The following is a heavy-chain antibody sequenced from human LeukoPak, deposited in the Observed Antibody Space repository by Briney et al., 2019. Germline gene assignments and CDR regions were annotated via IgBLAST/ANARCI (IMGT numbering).Heavy chain of an antibody. J-gene: IGHJ4*02. CDR1: GFTFSSYA. CDR3: ARDPALKWELPDY. V-gene: IGHV3-30-3*01. D-gene: IGHD1-26*01. CDR2: ISYDGSNK. Sequence: GGSLSLSCAASGFTFSSYAMHWVRQAPGKGLEWVAVISYDGSNKYYADSVKGRFTISIDNSKNTLYLQMNSLRAEDTAVYYCARDPALKWELPDYWGQGTLVTVSS.